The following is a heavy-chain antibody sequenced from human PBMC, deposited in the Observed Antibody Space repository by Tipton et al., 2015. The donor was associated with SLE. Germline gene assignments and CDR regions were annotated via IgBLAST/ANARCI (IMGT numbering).Heavy chain of an antibody. D-gene: IGHD6-13*01. CDR1: GGSISSYY. V-gene: IGHV4-59*01. J-gene: IGHJ4*02. CDR3: ARQRFAAAGVFDY. CDR2: IYYSGST. Sequence: TLSLTCTVSGGSISSYYWSWIRQPPGKGLEWIGYIYYSGSTNYNPSLKSRVTISVDTSKNQFSLNLISVTTADTAVYYCARQRFAAAGVFDYWGQGTLVTVSS.